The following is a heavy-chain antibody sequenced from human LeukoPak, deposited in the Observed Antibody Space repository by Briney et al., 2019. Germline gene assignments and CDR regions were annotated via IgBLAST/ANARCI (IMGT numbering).Heavy chain of an antibody. V-gene: IGHV3-7*01. CDR3: ARDHDYGGNSQVVVGY. CDR1: GFTFSSYW. J-gene: IGHJ4*02. D-gene: IGHD4-23*01. CDR2: INQAGSEK. Sequence: GGSLRLSCSASGFTFSSYWMTWVRQAPGKGLEWVANINQAGSEKYYVDSVKGRFTISRDNAKNSLYLQMNSLRAEDTAVYYCARDHDYGGNSQVVVGYWGQGTLVTVSS.